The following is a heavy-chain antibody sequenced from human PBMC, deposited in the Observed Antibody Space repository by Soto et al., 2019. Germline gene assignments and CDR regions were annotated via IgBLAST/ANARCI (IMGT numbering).Heavy chain of an antibody. D-gene: IGHD4-4*01. CDR1: AFTFSSYS. CDR3: ARDAVTSVSGERYGMDV. J-gene: IGHJ6*02. V-gene: IGHV3-21*01. Sequence: PGGSLRLSCAASAFTFSSYSMNWVRQAPGKGLEWVSSISSSSSYIYYADSVKGRFTTSRDNAKNSLYLQMNSLRAEDTAVYYCARDAVTSVSGERYGMDVWGQGTTVTVSS. CDR2: ISSSSSYI.